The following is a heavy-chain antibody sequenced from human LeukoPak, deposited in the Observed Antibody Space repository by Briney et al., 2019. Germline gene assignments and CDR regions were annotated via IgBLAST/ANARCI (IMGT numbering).Heavy chain of an antibody. CDR2: TSYNSNT. D-gene: IGHD6-19*01. CDR3: ASHSGSGWQALGY. J-gene: IGHJ4*02. CDR1: GYPFSKYG. V-gene: IGHV1-18*04. Sequence: ASVKVSCKASGYPFSKYGISWVRQAPGLGLEWMGWTSYNSNTNYAQKFQDRVTMTSDTSTTTAYMELRSLESDDTAVYYCASHSGSGWQALGYWGQGALVTVSS.